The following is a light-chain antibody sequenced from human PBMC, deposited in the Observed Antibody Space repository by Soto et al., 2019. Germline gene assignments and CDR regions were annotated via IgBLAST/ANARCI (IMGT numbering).Light chain of an antibody. CDR3: FAYRSTTDRV. V-gene: IGLV2-14*01. J-gene: IGLJ2*01. CDR2: GVN. CDR1: SSDVTGYNS. Sequence: QSALTQPASVSGSPGQSVTISCTGTSSDVTGYNSVSWYQQHPGKGPKLIIYGVNNRPSGVSYRFFGSKSGNTASLTISGLQAEDEADYYCFAYRSTTDRVFGGGTKLTVL.